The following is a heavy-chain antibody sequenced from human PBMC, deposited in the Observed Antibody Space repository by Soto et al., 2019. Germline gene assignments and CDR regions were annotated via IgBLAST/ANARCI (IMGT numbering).Heavy chain of an antibody. Sequence: GASVKVSCKASGGTFSSYAISWVRQAPGQGLEWMGGIIPIFGTTNYGQKFQGRLTITADESTSTAYMELGNLSSEDTAVYYCARERRYYDTSGYLLKSYYNGMDVWGQGTTVTVSS. CDR1: GGTFSSYA. J-gene: IGHJ6*02. CDR3: ARERRYYDTSGYLLKSYYNGMDV. D-gene: IGHD3-22*01. V-gene: IGHV1-69*13. CDR2: IIPIFGTT.